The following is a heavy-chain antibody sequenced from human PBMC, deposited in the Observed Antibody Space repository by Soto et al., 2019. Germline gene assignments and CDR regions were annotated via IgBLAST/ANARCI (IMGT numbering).Heavy chain of an antibody. J-gene: IGHJ4*02. CDR1: GYTFTGYY. CDR3: ARTDGIGSSSVRIDY. V-gene: IGHV1-2*02. CDR2: INPNSGGT. D-gene: IGHD6-6*01. Sequence: ASVKVSCKASGYTFTGYYMHWVRQAPGQGLEWMGWINPNSGGTNYAQKFQGRVTMTRDTSINTAYMELSRLRSDDTAVYYCARTDGIGSSSVRIDYWGQGTLVTVSS.